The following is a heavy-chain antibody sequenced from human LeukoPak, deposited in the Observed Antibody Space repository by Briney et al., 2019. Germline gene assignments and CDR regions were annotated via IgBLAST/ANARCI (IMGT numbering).Heavy chain of an antibody. V-gene: IGHV3-30*02. J-gene: IGHJ4*02. CDR3: AKDYYALLWFGEFNRKYYFDY. Sequence: GGSLRLSCAASRFTFSNYVMHWVRQAPGKGLAGVAYIRYDGSNKYYADSVKGRFTISRDNSKNTLYLQMNSLRAEDTAVYYCAKDYYALLWFGEFNRKYYFDYWGQGTLVTVSS. CDR2: IRYDGSNK. CDR1: RFTFSNYV. D-gene: IGHD3-10*01.